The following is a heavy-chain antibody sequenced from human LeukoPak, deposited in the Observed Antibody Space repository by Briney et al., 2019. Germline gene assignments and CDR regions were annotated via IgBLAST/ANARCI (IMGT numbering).Heavy chain of an antibody. CDR2: INPNNGAT. D-gene: IGHD3-16*02. V-gene: IGHV1-2*02. Sequence: ASVTVSCKASGHTFIGYYMHWVRQAPGQGLDWMGWINPNNGATDYAQKFQGRFTMTRDTSISTVYMELSRLRSDDTAVYYCTRDRSRYFDYWGQGTLVTVSS. J-gene: IGHJ4*02. CDR3: TRDRSRYFDY. CDR1: GHTFIGYY.